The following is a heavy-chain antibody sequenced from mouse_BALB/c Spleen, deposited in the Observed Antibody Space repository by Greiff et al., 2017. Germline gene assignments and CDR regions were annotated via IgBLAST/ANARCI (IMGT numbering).Heavy chain of an antibody. CDR1: GFTFSSFG. Sequence: EVKLVESGGGLVQPGGSRKLSCAASGFTFSSFGMHWVRQAPEKGLEWVAYISSGSSTIYYADTVKGRFTISRDNPKNTLFLQMTSLRSEDTAMYYCASLFAYWGQGTLVTVSA. V-gene: IGHV5-17*02. CDR3: ASLFAY. CDR2: ISSGSSTI. J-gene: IGHJ3*01.